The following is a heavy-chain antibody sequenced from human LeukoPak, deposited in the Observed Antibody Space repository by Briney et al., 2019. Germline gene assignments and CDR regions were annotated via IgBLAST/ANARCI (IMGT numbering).Heavy chain of an antibody. CDR3: ARAAVTSTYYGDFSPNWFDP. Sequence: SGGSLRLSCAASGFTFSAYWMHWVRQSPGKGLVWVSRINSDGSSTSYADSVKGRFTISRDIPRNTLYLQMNSLRAEDTAVYYCARAAVTSTYYGDFSPNWFDPWGQGTLVTVSS. D-gene: IGHD4-17*01. J-gene: IGHJ5*02. CDR1: GFTFSAYW. CDR2: INSDGSST. V-gene: IGHV3-74*01.